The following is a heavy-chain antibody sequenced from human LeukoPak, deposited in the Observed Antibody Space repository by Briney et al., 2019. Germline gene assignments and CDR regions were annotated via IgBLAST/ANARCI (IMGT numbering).Heavy chain of an antibody. J-gene: IGHJ4*02. CDR3: ARESRLYSSSWYFDY. D-gene: IGHD6-13*01. Sequence: SQTLSLTCTVSGCSFSSGGYYWSWIRPHPGKGLEWIGYIYYSGSTYYNPSLKSRVTISVDTSKNQFSLKLSSVTAADTAVFYCARESRLYSSSWYFDYWGQGTLVTVSS. CDR1: GCSFSSGGYY. V-gene: IGHV4-31*03. CDR2: IYYSGST.